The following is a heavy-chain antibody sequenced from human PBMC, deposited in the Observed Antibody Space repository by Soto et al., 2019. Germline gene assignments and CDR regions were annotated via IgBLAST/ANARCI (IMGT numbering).Heavy chain of an antibody. D-gene: IGHD6-19*01. V-gene: IGHV3-23*01. Sequence: GSLGLSCAVSGFIFSNYAMNWVRQAPGKGLEWVSVITIGGGATYADSVKGRFIISRDNSRNTLYLQMNSLRVEDTAVYYCAKEFPGSLYYWGQGTLVTVSS. CDR3: AKEFPGSLYY. CDR1: GFIFSNYA. J-gene: IGHJ4*02. CDR2: ITIGGGA.